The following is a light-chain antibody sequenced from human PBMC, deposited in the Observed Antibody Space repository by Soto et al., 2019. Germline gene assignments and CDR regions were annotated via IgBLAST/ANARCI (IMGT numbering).Light chain of an antibody. CDR1: QIINNY. CDR3: QQSFSTLT. J-gene: IGKJ4*01. V-gene: IGKV1-39*01. CDR2: AAS. Sequence: DIQMTQSPSSLSASVGDRVTITCRASQIINNYLNWYQHKPGKAPKLLIYAASNLQSGVPSRFSGSGSGTDFTLTISSLQPEDFATYYCQQSFSTLTFGGGTKVEIK.